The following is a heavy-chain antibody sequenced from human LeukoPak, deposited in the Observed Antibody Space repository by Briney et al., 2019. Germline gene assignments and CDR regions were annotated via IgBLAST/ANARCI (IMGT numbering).Heavy chain of an antibody. CDR1: GFTFSSYW. D-gene: IGHD3-3*01. Sequence: PGGSLRLSCAASGFTFSSYWMSWVRQAPGKGLEWVANIKQDGSEKYYVDSVKGRFIISRDNAKNSLYLQMNSLRAEDTAVYYCARGSGVVRPSWFDPWGQGTLVTVSS. CDR2: IKQDGSEK. V-gene: IGHV3-7*03. CDR3: ARGSGVVRPSWFDP. J-gene: IGHJ5*02.